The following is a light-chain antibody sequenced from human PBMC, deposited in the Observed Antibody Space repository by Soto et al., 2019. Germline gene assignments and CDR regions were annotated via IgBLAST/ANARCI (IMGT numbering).Light chain of an antibody. CDR1: QSVSSSY. V-gene: IGKV3-20*01. CDR3: QQYGSSPRT. J-gene: IGKJ1*01. CDR2: GAS. Sequence: EIVLTQSPGTLSLSPGERATLSCRASQSVSSSYLAGYQQKPGQAPRLLIYGASSRATGIPDRFSGSGSGTDFTLTISRLEPEDFAVYYCQQYGSSPRTFGQGTRWIS.